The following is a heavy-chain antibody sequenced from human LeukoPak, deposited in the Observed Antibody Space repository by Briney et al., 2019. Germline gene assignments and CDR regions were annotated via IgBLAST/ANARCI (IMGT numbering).Heavy chain of an antibody. J-gene: IGHJ3*02. CDR3: ARGTRDGYYLFDAFDI. D-gene: IGHD5-24*01. V-gene: IGHV3-21*01. CDR1: GFTFSSYN. Sequence: GGSLRLSCAASGFTFSSYNMNWVRQAPGQGLEWVSFITSGSSYIYYADSVKGRFTISRDNAKNSLYLQMNSLRAEDTAVYYCARGTRDGYYLFDAFDIWGQGTMVTVSS. CDR2: ITSGSSYI.